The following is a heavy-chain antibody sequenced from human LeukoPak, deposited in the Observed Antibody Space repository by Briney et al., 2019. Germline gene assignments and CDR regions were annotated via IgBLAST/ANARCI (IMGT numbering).Heavy chain of an antibody. Sequence: ASVKVSCKASGYTFTSYAMHWVRQAPGQRLEWMGWINAGNGNTKYSQKFQGRVTITRDTSASTAYMELSSLRSEDTAVYYCARVYCIAAAGNWFDPWGQGTLVTVSS. D-gene: IGHD6-13*01. V-gene: IGHV1-3*01. J-gene: IGHJ5*02. CDR1: GYTFTSYA. CDR2: INAGNGNT. CDR3: ARVYCIAAAGNWFDP.